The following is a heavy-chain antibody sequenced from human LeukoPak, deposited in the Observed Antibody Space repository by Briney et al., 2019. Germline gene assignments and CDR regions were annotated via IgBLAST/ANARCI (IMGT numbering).Heavy chain of an antibody. V-gene: IGHV3-49*03. CDR1: GFTFGVYA. D-gene: IGHD1-7*01. J-gene: IGHJ4*02. CDR3: TRSRFRRLELLYFDY. CDR2: IRSKAYGGTT. Sequence: GGSLRLSCTASGFTFGVYAMSWFRQAPGKGLEWVGFIRSKAYGGTTEYAASVKGRFTISRDDSKSIAYLQMNSLKTEDTAVYYCTRSRFRRLELLYFDYWGQGTLVTVSS.